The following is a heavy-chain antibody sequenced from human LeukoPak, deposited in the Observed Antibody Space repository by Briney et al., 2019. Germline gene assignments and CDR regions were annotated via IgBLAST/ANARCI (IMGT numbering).Heavy chain of an antibody. D-gene: IGHD3-3*01. J-gene: IGHJ4*02. CDR3: ARGRPAIFGVVTPPYDY. Sequence: GGSLRLSCAASGFTFSSYSMNWVRQAPGKGLEWVSYISSSSSTIYYADSVKGRFTISRDNAKNSLYLQMNSLRAEDTAVYYCARGRPAIFGVVTPPYDYWGQGTLVTVSS. V-gene: IGHV3-48*01. CDR1: GFTFSSYS. CDR2: ISSSSSTI.